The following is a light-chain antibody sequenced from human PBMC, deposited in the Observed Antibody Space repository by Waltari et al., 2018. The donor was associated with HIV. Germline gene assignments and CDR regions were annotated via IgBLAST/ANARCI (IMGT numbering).Light chain of an antibody. CDR2: KNT. CDR3: LAADRSGTYV. V-gene: IGLV3-25*03. CDR1: ASPKPY. J-gene: IGLJ1*01. Sequence: SSELTQPPSVSVSPGQTARTTCSGDASPKPYTPWCQQKQGQAPVVVIHKNTDRPSGIPERFSASRSGTTVTLTITGVQTDDEADYYCLAADRSGTYVFGPGTTVTVL.